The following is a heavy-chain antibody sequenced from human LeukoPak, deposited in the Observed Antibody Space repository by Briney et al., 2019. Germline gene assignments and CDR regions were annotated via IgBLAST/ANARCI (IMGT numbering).Heavy chain of an antibody. J-gene: IGHJ6*02. D-gene: IGHD4-17*01. CDR3: ATDYGDYYGMDV. CDR2: IYYGGST. V-gene: IGHV4-39*01. Sequence: SETLSLTCTVPLGSINSSSYYWGWIRQPPGKGLEWIGSIYYGGSTYYNPSLKSRVTISVDTSKNQFSLKLSSVTAADTAVYYCATDYGDYYGMDVWGQGTTVTVSS. CDR1: LGSINSSSYY.